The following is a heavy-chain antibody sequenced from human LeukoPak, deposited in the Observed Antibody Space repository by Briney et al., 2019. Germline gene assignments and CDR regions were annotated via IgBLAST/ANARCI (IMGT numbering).Heavy chain of an antibody. J-gene: IGHJ4*02. CDR3: AKDLPGYYYDSSGYFGY. Sequence: GGSLRLSCAASGFTFSSYGMHWVRQAPGKGLEWVSAISGSGGSTYYADSVKGRFTISRDNSKNTLYLQMNSLRAEDTAVYYCAKDLPGYYYDSSGYFGYWGQGTLVTVSS. CDR2: ISGSGGST. V-gene: IGHV3-23*01. CDR1: GFTFSSYG. D-gene: IGHD3-22*01.